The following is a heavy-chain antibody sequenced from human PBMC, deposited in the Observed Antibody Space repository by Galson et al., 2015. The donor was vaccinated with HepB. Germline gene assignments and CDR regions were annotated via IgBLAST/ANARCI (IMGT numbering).Heavy chain of an antibody. CDR1: GFTFSSYA. D-gene: IGHD6-13*01. CDR3: ARGKYGPLIAAAGRGAFDI. V-gene: IGHV3-30*04. CDR2: ISYDGSNK. Sequence: SLRLSCAASGFTFSSYAMHWVRQAPGKGLEWVAVISYDGSNKYYADSVKGRFTISRDNSKNTLYLQMNSLRAEDTAVYYCARGKYGPLIAAAGRGAFDIWGQGTMVTVSS. J-gene: IGHJ3*02.